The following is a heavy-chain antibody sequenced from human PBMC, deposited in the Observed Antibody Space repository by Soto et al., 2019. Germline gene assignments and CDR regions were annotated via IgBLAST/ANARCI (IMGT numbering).Heavy chain of an antibody. Sequence: EVQLVESGGGLVQPGGSLKLSCAASGFTFSDSAMHWVRQASGKGLEWVGRIRNKTNKYATTYIASVKGRFSISRDDSRTTVYLPMNRRHIDDTAVYVCTRRREWIAVVPLAYGGLGSLVSVSS. CDR1: GFTFSDSA. CDR2: IRNKTNKYAT. D-gene: IGHD5-12*01. V-gene: IGHV3-73*02. CDR3: TRRREWIAVVPLAY. J-gene: IGHJ4*02.